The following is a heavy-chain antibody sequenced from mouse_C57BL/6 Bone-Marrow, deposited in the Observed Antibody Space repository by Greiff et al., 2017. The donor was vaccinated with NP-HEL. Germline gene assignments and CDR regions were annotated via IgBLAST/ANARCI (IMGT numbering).Heavy chain of an antibody. D-gene: IGHD1-1*01. Sequence: EVQLQESGPGLVKPSQSLSLTCTVTGYSITSDYAWNWIRQFPGNKLEWMGYISYSGNTSYNPSLKSRISITRDTSKNQFFLQLNSLTTEDTATYYCAIYYYGSSYYAMDYRGQGTSVTVSS. J-gene: IGHJ4*01. V-gene: IGHV3-2*02. CDR3: AIYYYGSSYYAMDY. CDR1: GYSITSDYA. CDR2: ISYSGNT.